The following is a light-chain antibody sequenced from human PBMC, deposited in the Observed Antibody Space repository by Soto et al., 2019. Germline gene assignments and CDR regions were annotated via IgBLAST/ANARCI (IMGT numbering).Light chain of an antibody. CDR3: QQYNNWPSWT. CDR2: GAS. Sequence: EIVMTQSPATPSVSPGERATLSCSASQSVSSNLACYQQKPGQAPRLLIYGASTRATGIPARFSGSGSGTEFTLTISSLQSEDFAVDYCQQYNNWPSWTFGQGTKVDIK. J-gene: IGKJ1*01. V-gene: IGKV3-15*01. CDR1: QSVSSN.